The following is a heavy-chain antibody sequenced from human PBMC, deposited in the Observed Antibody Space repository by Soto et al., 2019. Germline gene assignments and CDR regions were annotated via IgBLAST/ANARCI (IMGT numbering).Heavy chain of an antibody. D-gene: IGHD6-19*01. V-gene: IGHV3-30-3*01. J-gene: IGHJ4*02. CDR1: GFTFSSYA. CDR3: ERDNSGVSECDY. Sequence: GGSLRLSCAASGFTFSSYAMHCVRQAPCKGLEWVAVISYDGSNKYYADSVKGRFTISSDNSKNTLYLQMNSLRAEDTAVYYCERDNSGVSECDYWGQGTLVTV. CDR2: ISYDGSNK.